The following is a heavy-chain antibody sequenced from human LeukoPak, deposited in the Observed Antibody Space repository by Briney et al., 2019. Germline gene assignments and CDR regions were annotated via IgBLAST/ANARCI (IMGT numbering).Heavy chain of an antibody. V-gene: IGHV1-69*13. D-gene: IGHD3-9*01. CDR1: GGTFSSYA. Sequence: ASVTVSCKASGGTFSSYAISWVRQAPGQGLEWMGGIIPIFGTANYAQKFQGRVTITADESTSTAYMELSSLRSEDTAVYYCARENYDILTGYYKRGNWFDPWGQGTLVTVSS. CDR2: IIPIFGTA. CDR3: ARENYDILTGYYKRGNWFDP. J-gene: IGHJ5*02.